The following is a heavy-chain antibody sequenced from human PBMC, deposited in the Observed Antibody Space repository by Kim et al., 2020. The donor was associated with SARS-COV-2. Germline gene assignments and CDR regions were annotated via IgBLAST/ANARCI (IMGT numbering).Heavy chain of an antibody. V-gene: IGHV3-11*01. J-gene: IGHJ5*02. CDR2: INSDGTSI. CDR1: GFTFSDYY. CDR3: VREPAS. Sequence: GGSLRLSCAASGFTFSDYYMSWIRQAPGKGLDWVAYINSDGTSIKYADSVNGRFAISRDNGKQSLSLQLSSLTPDDTAVSYCVREPASWGQGTRVPVSP.